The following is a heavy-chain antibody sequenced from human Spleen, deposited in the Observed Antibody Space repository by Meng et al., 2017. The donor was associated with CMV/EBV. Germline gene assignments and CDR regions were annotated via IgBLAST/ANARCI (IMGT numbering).Heavy chain of an antibody. V-gene: IGHV4-39*01. CDR1: SSPYS. Sequence: SSPYSWCWTRQPPGTELEWIGIIFTSGSTYSNPSLKSRVTISVDTSKNQFSLKLSSVTAADTAVYYCARHVTLGYCTGATCPYFDYWGQGTLVTVSS. CDR3: ARHVTLGYCTGATCPYFDY. D-gene: IGHD2-8*02. CDR2: IFTSGST. J-gene: IGHJ4*02.